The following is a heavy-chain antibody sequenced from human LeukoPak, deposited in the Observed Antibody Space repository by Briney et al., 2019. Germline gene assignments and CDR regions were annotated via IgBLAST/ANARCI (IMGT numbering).Heavy chain of an antibody. D-gene: IGHD3-22*01. CDR3: ARDPNVVITGAYDY. CDR2: IKQDGSKK. CDR1: GFTFSSHW. Sequence: GGSLRLAWAAAGFTFSSHWMSWVRQAPGRWLEWVANIKQDGSKKYYVDSVKGRFTISRDNAKNSLYLQMNSLRAEDTAVYYCARDPNVVITGAYDYWGQGTLVTVSS. V-gene: IGHV3-7*01. J-gene: IGHJ4*02.